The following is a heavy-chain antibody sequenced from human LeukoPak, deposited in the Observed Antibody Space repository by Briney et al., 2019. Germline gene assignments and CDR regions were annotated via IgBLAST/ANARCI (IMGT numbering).Heavy chain of an antibody. CDR1: GYTFTSNY. CDR2: IYPRDGST. V-gene: IGHV1-46*01. J-gene: IGHJ4*02. Sequence: ASVKVSCKASGYTFTSNYIHWVRQAPGQGLEWMGMIYPRDGSTSYAQKFQGRVTITADESTSTAYMELSSLRSEDTAVYYCARDRPSAAAYYFDYWGQGALVTVSS. CDR3: ARDRPSAAAYYFDY. D-gene: IGHD6-13*01.